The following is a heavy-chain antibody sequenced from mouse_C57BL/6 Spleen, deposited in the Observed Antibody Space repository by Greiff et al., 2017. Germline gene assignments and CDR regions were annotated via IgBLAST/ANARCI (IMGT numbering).Heavy chain of an antibody. V-gene: IGHV5-4*01. Sequence: EVNVVESGGGLVKPGGSLKLSCAASGFTFSSYAMSWVRQTPEKRLEWVATISDGGSYTYYPENVKGRFTISRDNAKNNLYLQMSHLKSEDTAMYYCARDLKDSSGSYYFDYWGQGTTLTVSS. D-gene: IGHD3-2*02. J-gene: IGHJ2*01. CDR1: GFTFSSYA. CDR2: ISDGGSYT. CDR3: ARDLKDSSGSYYFDY.